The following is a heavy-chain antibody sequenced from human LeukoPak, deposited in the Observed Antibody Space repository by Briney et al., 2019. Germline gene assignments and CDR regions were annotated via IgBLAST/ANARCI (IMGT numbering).Heavy chain of an antibody. CDR2: INHSGST. CDR1: GGSFSGYY. Sequence: SETLSLTCAVYGGSFSGYYWSWIRQPPGKGLEWIGEINHSGSTNYNPSLKSRVTISVDTSKNQFSLKLSSVTAADTAVYYCAGDTPYGGKDRWYFDLWGRGTLVTVSS. D-gene: IGHD4-23*01. V-gene: IGHV4-34*01. CDR3: AGDTPYGGKDRWYFDL. J-gene: IGHJ2*01.